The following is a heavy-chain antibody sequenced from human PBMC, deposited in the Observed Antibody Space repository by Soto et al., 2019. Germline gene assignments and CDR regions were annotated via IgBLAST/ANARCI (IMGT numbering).Heavy chain of an antibody. CDR2: IFHSGST. CDR3: AHRPTVGAAI. D-gene: IGHD1-26*01. V-gene: IGHV4-4*02. Sequence: QVQLQESGPGLVKPSGTLSLTCAVFGGSISNSNWWTWVRQPPGKGLDWIGEIFHSGSTNYNSSLMGRVTISVDKANNQFSLKLSSVTAADTAVYYCAHRPTVGAAIWGQGTLVTVS. CDR1: GGSISNSNW. J-gene: IGHJ4*02.